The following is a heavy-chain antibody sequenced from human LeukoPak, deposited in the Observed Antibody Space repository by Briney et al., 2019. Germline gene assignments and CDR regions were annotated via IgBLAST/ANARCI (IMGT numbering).Heavy chain of an antibody. Sequence: GGSLRLSCTASGFTFSRYGMHWVRQAPGKGLEWVAVIWYDGSNRQYADSVKGRFTISRDNAKNSLYLQMNSLRAEDTAVYYCARRGYYYYGLDVWGQGTTVTVSS. CDR2: IWYDGSNR. CDR3: ARRGYYYYGLDV. J-gene: IGHJ6*02. D-gene: IGHD3-10*01. CDR1: GFTFSRYG. V-gene: IGHV3-33*03.